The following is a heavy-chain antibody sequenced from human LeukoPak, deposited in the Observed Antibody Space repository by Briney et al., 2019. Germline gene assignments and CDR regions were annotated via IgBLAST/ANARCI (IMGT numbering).Heavy chain of an antibody. CDR2: IYYSGST. V-gene: IGHV4-39*01. J-gene: IGHJ4*02. CDR3: ARQAYAYYDSSGDFDY. Sequence: SETLSLTCTVSGGSISSSSYYWGWIRQPLGKGLEWIGSIYYSGSTYYNPSLKSRVTISVDTSKNQFSLKLSSVTAADTAVYYCARQAYAYYDSSGDFDYWGQGTLVTVSS. D-gene: IGHD3-22*01. CDR1: GGSISSSSYY.